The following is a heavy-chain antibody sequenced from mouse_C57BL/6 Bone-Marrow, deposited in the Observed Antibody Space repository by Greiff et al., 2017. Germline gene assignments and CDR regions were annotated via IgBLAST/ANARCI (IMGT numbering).Heavy chain of an antibody. Sequence: QVQLQQSGAELVKPGASVKLSCKASGYTFTSYYMYWVKQRPGQGLEWIGEINPSNGGTNFTEKFKSKATLTVDKSSSTAYMQLSSLTSEDSAVYYCTRSGDYGDYYYAMDYWGQGTSVTVSS. V-gene: IGHV1S81*02. CDR2: INPSNGGT. J-gene: IGHJ4*01. CDR3: TRSGDYGDYYYAMDY. D-gene: IGHD2-4*01. CDR1: GYTFTSYY.